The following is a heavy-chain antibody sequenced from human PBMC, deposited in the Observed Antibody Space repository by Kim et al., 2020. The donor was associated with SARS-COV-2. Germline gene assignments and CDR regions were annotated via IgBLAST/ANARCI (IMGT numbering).Heavy chain of an antibody. D-gene: IGHD2-15*01. V-gene: IGHV5-10-1*01. CDR3: ARLAPYSGGVFDP. Sequence: YSPSFQGHVTISSDKSISTAYLQWSSLRASDTAMYYCARLAPYSGGVFDPWGQGTLVTVSS. J-gene: IGHJ5*02.